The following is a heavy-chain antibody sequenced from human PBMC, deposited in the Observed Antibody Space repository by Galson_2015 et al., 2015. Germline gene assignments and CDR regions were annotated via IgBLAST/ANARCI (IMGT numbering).Heavy chain of an antibody. D-gene: IGHD3-22*01. CDR2: ISGSAGST. CDR1: GFTFDNYV. Sequence: SLRLSCAASGFTFDNYVMSWVRQAPGKGLEWLSAISGSAGSTYYADSLKGRFTISRDNSKNTLYLQMNSLRAEDTAVYYCAKSTRQYYHDSSANWAQGTLVTVSS. J-gene: IGHJ4*02. CDR3: AKSTRQYYHDSSAN. V-gene: IGHV3-23*01.